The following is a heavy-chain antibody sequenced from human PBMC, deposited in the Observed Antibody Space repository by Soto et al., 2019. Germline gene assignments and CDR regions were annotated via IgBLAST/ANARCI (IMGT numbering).Heavy chain of an antibody. D-gene: IGHD4-17*01. J-gene: IGHJ4*02. CDR2: ISYDGSNK. Sequence: QVQLVESGGGVVQPGRSLRLSCAASGFTFSSYAMHWVRQAPGKGLEWVAVISYDGSNKYYADSVKGRFTISRDNSKNTLSLQMNSLRAEDTAVYYCARAFHYGDYEGYFDYWGQGTLVTVSS. V-gene: IGHV3-30-3*01. CDR1: GFTFSSYA. CDR3: ARAFHYGDYEGYFDY.